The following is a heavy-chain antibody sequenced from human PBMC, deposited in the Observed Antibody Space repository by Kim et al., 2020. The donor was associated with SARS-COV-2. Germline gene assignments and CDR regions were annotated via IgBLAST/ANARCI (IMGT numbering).Heavy chain of an antibody. Sequence: GGSLRLSCAASGFTFSSYWMHWVRQAPGKGLVWVSRINSDGSSTSYADSVKGRFTISRDNAKNTLYLQMNSLRAEDTAVYYCARTYYYDSSGPLYYFDYWGQGTLVTVSS. CDR3: ARTYYYDSSGPLYYFDY. D-gene: IGHD3-22*01. CDR2: INSDGSST. V-gene: IGHV3-74*01. CDR1: GFTFSSYW. J-gene: IGHJ4*02.